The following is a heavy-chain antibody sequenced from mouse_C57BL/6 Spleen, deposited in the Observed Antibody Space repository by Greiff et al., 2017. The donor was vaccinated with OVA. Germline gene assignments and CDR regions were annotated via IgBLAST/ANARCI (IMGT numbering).Heavy chain of an antibody. CDR3: TTSTVSLFDY. V-gene: IGHV14-4*01. D-gene: IGHD1-1*01. J-gene: IGHJ2*01. Sequence: VQLQQSGAELVRPGASVKLSCTASGFNIKDDYMHWVKQRPEQGLEWIGWIDPENGDTEYASKFQGKATITADTSSNTAYLQLSSLTSEDTAGYYCTTSTVSLFDYWGQGTTLTVSS. CDR2: IDPENGDT. CDR1: GFNIKDDY.